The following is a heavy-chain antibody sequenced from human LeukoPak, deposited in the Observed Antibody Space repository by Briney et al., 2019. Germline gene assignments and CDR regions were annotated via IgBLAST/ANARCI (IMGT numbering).Heavy chain of an antibody. Sequence: PGGSLRLSCAASGFTFSSYAMSWVRQAPGKGLEWVSAISGSGGSTYYADSVKGRFTISRDNSKNTLYLQMNSLRAEDTAVYYCARGLDTAMVYGVDYWGQGTLVTVSS. V-gene: IGHV3-23*01. CDR1: GFTFSSYA. J-gene: IGHJ4*02. CDR2: ISGSGGST. D-gene: IGHD5-18*01. CDR3: ARGLDTAMVYGVDY.